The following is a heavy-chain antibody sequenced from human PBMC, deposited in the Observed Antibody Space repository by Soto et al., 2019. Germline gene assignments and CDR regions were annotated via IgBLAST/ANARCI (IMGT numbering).Heavy chain of an antibody. J-gene: IGHJ6*02. Sequence: HPGWSLRLSCAASGFTFSSYGMHLVRQAPGKGLEWVAFISYDGSNKYYADSVKGRFTISRDNSKNTLYLQMNSLRAEDTAVYYCAKDLEIVAAGIGYYYYGIDVWGEGPKVTVSS. CDR3: AKDLEIVAAGIGYYYYGIDV. D-gene: IGHD6-13*01. CDR2: ISYDGSNK. CDR1: GFTFSSYG. V-gene: IGHV3-30*18.